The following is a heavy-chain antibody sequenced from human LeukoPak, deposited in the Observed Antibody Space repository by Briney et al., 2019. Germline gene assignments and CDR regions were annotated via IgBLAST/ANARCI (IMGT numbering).Heavy chain of an antibody. D-gene: IGHD2/OR15-2a*01. CDR3: AKDVIVAFDY. J-gene: IGHJ4*02. Sequence: GGCLRLSCAASGFTFSSYGMHWVRQAPGKGLEWVAFIRYDGSNKYYADSVKGRFTISRDNSKNTLYLQMNSLRAEDTAVYYCAKDVIVAFDYWGQGTLVTVSS. CDR1: GFTFSSYG. CDR2: IRYDGSNK. V-gene: IGHV3-30*02.